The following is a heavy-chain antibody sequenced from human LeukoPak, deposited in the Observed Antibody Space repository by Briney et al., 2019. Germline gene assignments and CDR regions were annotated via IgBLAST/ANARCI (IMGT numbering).Heavy chain of an antibody. J-gene: IGHJ4*02. CDR3: AKDYYDYVWGSYRFDY. CDR2: ISGSGGST. Sequence: GGSLRLSCAASGFTFSSYAMSWVRQAPGKGLEWVSAISGSGGSTYYADSVKGRFTISRDNSKNTLYLQMNSLRAEDTAVYYCAKDYYDYVWGSYRFDYRGQGTLVTVSS. D-gene: IGHD3-16*02. CDR1: GFTFSSYA. V-gene: IGHV3-23*01.